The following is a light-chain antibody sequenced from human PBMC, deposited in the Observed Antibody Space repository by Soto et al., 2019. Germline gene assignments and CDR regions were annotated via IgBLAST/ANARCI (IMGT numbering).Light chain of an antibody. CDR2: GAS. V-gene: IGKV3D-7*01. CDR3: HQDFDLQLT. Sequence: IVMTQSPVTLSLSPGDRATLSCRASQSLSNTYISWYQQKPGQAPRHLIYGASTRATGIPARFSGSGSGADFTLTISSLQPEDFALYYCHQDFDLQLTFGGGPKVESK. J-gene: IGKJ4*01. CDR1: QSLSNTY.